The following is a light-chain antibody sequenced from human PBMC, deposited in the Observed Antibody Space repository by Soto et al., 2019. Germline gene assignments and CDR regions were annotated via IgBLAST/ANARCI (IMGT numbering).Light chain of an antibody. Sequence: DIQMTQSPSSLSASVGDRVTITCRASQSISSYLNWYQQKPGKAPKLLIYAASSLQSGVPSRFSDSGSGTDSTLTISSLQPEDFATYYCQQSYSTPCFGQGTKLEIK. CDR3: QQSYSTPC. CDR1: QSISSY. CDR2: AAS. V-gene: IGKV1-39*01. J-gene: IGKJ2*03.